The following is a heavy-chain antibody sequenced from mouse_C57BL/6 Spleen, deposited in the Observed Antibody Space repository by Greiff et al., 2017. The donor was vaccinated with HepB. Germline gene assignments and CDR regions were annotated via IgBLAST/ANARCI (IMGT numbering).Heavy chain of an antibody. D-gene: IGHD5-1*01. V-gene: IGHV5-17*01. J-gene: IGHJ4*01. CDR1: GFTFSDYG. CDR2: ISSGSSTI. Sequence: EVKLVESGGGLVKPGGSLKLSCAASGFTFSDYGMHWVRQAPEKGLEWVAYISSGSSTIYYADTVKGRCTISRDNAKNTLFLQMTSLRSEDTAMYYCARGTYYYAMDYWGQGTSVTVSS. CDR3: ARGTYYYAMDY.